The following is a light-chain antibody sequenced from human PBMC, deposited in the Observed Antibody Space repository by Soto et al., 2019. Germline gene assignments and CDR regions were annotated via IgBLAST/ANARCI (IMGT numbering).Light chain of an antibody. CDR1: QIISSY. CDR2: AAS. CDR3: QQSSSTPRT. J-gene: IGKJ1*01. V-gene: IGKV1-39*01. Sequence: DIQMTQSPSSLSASVGDRVTITCRASQIISSYLNCYQQKPGKAPKLLIYAASRLQSGVPSRFSGSGSGTDFTLTINSLQPEDFATYYCQQSSSTPRTFGQGTKVEIK.